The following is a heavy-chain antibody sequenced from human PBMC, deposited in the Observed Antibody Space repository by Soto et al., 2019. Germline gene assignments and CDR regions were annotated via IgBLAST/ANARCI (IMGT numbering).Heavy chain of an antibody. Sequence: ASVKVSCKASGYAFTWFNIHWVRQAPGQRLEWMGWINAGNGNTKYSQNFQGRVTFTRDTSANTAYMELTSLISEDTAVYYCAGSYCSGGSCYMGSRYWFDPWGQGTLVTVS. CDR2: INAGNGNT. D-gene: IGHD2-15*01. V-gene: IGHV1-3*01. J-gene: IGHJ5*02. CDR1: GYAFTWFN. CDR3: AGSYCSGGSCYMGSRYWFDP.